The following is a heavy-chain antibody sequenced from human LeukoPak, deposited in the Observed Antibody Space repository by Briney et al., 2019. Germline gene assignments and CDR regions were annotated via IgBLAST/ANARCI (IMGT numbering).Heavy chain of an antibody. J-gene: IGHJ3*02. CDR2: IYYSGST. CDR3: ARLTTYYDIYDAFDI. V-gene: IGHV4-39*01. Sequence: PSETLSLTCTVSGGSISSSSYYWGWIRQPPGKGLEWIGSIYYSGSTHYNPSLKSRVTISVDTSKNQFSLKLSSVTAADTAVYYCARLTTYYDIYDAFDIWGQGTMVTVSS. D-gene: IGHD3-9*01. CDR1: GGSISSSSYY.